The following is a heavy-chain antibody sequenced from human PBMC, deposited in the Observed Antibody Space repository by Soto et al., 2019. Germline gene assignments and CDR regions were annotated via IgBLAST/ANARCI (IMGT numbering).Heavy chain of an antibody. J-gene: IGHJ6*02. Sequence: FSSYAISWVRQAPGQGLEWMGGIIPIFGTANYAQRFQGRVTITADKSTSTAYMELSSLRSEDTAVYYCAKTTYYDFWSGYFGAPNYYGMDVWGQGTTVTVSS. CDR3: AKTTYYDFWSGYFGAPNYYGMDV. V-gene: IGHV1-69*06. CDR2: IIPIFGTA. D-gene: IGHD3-3*01. CDR1: FSSYA.